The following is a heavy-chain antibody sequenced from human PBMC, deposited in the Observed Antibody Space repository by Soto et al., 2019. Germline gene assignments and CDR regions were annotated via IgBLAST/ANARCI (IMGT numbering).Heavy chain of an antibody. Sequence: QVQLVQSGAEVKKPGASVTVSCKASGYTFTSYGISWVRQAPGPGLEWMGWISAYNGNTNYAQKLPGRVNMTTDTTTSTAYMELRSLRSDDTAVYYCARDSSGSSRYYYGMDVWGQGTTVTVSS. CDR2: ISAYNGNT. V-gene: IGHV1-18*04. CDR1: GYTFTSYG. D-gene: IGHD3-22*01. CDR3: ARDSSGSSRYYYGMDV. J-gene: IGHJ6*02.